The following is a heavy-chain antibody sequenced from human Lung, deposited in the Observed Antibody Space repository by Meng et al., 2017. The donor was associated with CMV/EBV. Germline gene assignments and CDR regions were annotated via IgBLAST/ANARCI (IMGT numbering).Heavy chain of an antibody. CDR1: GYSFTSYW. D-gene: IGHD6-6*01. J-gene: IGHJ4*02. CDR2: IYPGDSDT. Sequence: GEXXKISCKGSGYSFTSYWIGWVRQMPGKGLEWMGIIYPGDSDTSYSPSFQGQVTISADKSISTAYLQWSSLKASDTAMYYCARKEESYSSSGFDYWGQGTLVTVSS. V-gene: IGHV5-51*01. CDR3: ARKEESYSSSGFDY.